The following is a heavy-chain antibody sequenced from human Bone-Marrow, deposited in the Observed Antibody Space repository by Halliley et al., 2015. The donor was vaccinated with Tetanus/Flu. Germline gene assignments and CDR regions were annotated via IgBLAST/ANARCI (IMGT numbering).Heavy chain of an antibody. Sequence: AASGFSFSSYEMNWVRQAPGKGLEWVSYISSGGGTIYYADSVKGRFTMSRDNAENSLSLQMKSLRAEDTAVYYCARDSMVSATFDYWGQGTLVTVSS. V-gene: IGHV3-48*03. CDR1: GFSFSSYE. D-gene: IGHD3-10*01. CDR2: ISSGGGTI. J-gene: IGHJ4*02. CDR3: ARDSMVSATFDY.